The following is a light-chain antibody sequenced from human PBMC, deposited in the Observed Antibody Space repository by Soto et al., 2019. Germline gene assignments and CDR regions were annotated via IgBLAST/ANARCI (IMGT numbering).Light chain of an antibody. Sequence: EIVLTQSPATLSLSPGERATLSCRASQSVSSYLAWYQQKPGXXXRXXXXXXXNRATGIPDRFSGSGSGTDFTLTISRLEPEDFAVYYCQQYGSSPLTFGGGTKVDIK. CDR1: QSVSSY. V-gene: IGKV3D-20*01. CDR3: QQYGSSPLT. J-gene: IGKJ4*01. CDR2: XXX.